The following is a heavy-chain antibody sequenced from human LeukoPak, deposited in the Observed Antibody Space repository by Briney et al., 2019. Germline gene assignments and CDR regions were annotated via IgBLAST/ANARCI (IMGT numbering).Heavy chain of an antibody. CDR1: GYSFTSYW. V-gene: IGHV5-51*01. D-gene: IGHD3-22*01. CDR2: IYPGDSDT. CDR3: ARLYYDSSGSGSFDY. Sequence: GESLKISFKGSGYSFTSYWIGWGRQRPGKGREGMGIIYPGDSDTRYSPSFQGQVTISADKSISTAYLQWSSLKASDTAMYYCARLYYDSSGSGSFDYWGQGTLVTVSS. J-gene: IGHJ4*02.